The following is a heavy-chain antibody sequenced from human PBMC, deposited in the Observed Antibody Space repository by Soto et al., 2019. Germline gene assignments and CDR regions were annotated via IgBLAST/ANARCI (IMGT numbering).Heavy chain of an antibody. CDR3: ARDTETLGPRANDALDI. J-gene: IGHJ3*02. CDR2: INAGSGTT. V-gene: IGHV1-3*01. D-gene: IGHD3-3*02. Sequence: ASVKVSCKATGYTFSAYTMNWVRQAPGQSLEWMGWINAGSGTTKYSQNFQGRVSITRDTSASTVYMELTGLKSEDTAVYYCARDTETLGPRANDALDIWGQGTMVTVSS. CDR1: GYTFSAYT.